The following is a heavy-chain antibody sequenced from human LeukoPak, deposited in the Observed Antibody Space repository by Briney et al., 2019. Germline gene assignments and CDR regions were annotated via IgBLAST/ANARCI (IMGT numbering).Heavy chain of an antibody. Sequence: GGSLRLSCAASGFTVSSNCMSWVRQAPGKGLEWVSVIYSGGSTYYADSMKGRFTISRDNSKNTLYLQMNSLRAEDTAVYYCARSVRREYYFDYWGQGTLVTVSS. CDR2: IYSGGST. CDR3: ARSVRREYYFDY. D-gene: IGHD3-10*01. CDR1: GFTVSSNC. V-gene: IGHV3-53*01. J-gene: IGHJ4*02.